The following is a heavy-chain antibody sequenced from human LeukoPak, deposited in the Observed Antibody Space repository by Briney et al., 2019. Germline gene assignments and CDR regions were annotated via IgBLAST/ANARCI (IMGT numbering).Heavy chain of an antibody. CDR2: ISGSGNVT. CDR3: AKDRAGAN. J-gene: IGHJ4*02. V-gene: IGHV3-23*01. Sequence: GGSLKLSCVGSGFTFAKYAMTWVREAPGKGLEWVSVISGSGNVTYYAESVKGRFTISRDNSKRTLYLQMDSLRPDDPAIYYCAKDRAGANWGQGTLVLVSS. CDR1: GFTFAKYA.